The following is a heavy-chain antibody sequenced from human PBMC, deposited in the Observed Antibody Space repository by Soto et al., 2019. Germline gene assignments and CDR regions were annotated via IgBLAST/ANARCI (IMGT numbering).Heavy chain of an antibody. V-gene: IGHV4-34*01. CDR2: INHSGST. CDR3: ARESIAARPDYYYYMDV. J-gene: IGHJ6*03. CDR1: GGSFSGYD. Sequence: SETLSLTCAVYGGSFSGYDWSWIRQPPGKGLEWIGEINHSGSTNYNPALKIRFTISVDTYKNKFSLKLIFVTAADTAVYYCARESIAARPDYYYYMDVWGKGTTVTVSS. D-gene: IGHD6-6*01.